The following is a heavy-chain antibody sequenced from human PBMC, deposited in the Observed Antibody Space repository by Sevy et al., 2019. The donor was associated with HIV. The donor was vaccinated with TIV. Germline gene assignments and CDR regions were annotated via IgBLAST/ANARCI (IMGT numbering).Heavy chain of an antibody. CDR2: IDQDGSDR. CDR1: GFTLSNYW. D-gene: IGHD1-26*01. CDR3: ARDLFSGSYYENY. V-gene: IGHV3-7*01. Sequence: GGSLRLSCAVSGFTLSNYWMSWVRQAPGKGLEWVVNIDQDGSDRYYVDSVKGRFTISRDNAKNSLYLQMNSLRAEDTAVYYCARDLFSGSYYENYWGQGTLVTVSS. J-gene: IGHJ4*02.